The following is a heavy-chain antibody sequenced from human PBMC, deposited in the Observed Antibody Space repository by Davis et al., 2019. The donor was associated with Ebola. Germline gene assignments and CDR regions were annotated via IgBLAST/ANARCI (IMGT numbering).Heavy chain of an antibody. V-gene: IGHV1-46*01. J-gene: IGHJ4*02. CDR2: INPNDGRT. Sequence: ASVKVSCKASGYTFTNYYMHWVRQAPGQGLEWMGMINPNDGRTIYAQKFQGRVTMTRDTSISTAYMELSSLRSEDTAVYYCATDRGAATPFDYWGQGTLVTVSS. CDR1: GYTFTNYY. D-gene: IGHD2-15*01. CDR3: ATDRGAATPFDY.